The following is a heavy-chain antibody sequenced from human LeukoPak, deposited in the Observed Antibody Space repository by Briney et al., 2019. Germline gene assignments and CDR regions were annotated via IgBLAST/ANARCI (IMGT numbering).Heavy chain of an antibody. Sequence: GGSLRLSCAASGFTFSIYWMSWVRQAPGKGLEWVANIKQDGSEKYYVDSVKGRFTISRDSAKNSLYLQVNSLRAEDTAVYYCARQSSGWNWFDPWGQGTLVTVSS. CDR3: ARQSSGWNWFDP. D-gene: IGHD3-22*01. CDR1: GFTFSIYW. J-gene: IGHJ5*02. V-gene: IGHV3-7*01. CDR2: IKQDGSEK.